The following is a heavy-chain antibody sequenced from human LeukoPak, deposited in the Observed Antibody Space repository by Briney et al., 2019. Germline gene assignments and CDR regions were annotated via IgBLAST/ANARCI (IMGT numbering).Heavy chain of an antibody. D-gene: IGHD2-21*02. J-gene: IGHJ4*02. CDR2: IYYSGST. CDR3: ASSEFCGGDCYALH. V-gene: IGHV4-61*01. CDR1: GGSVSSGSYY. Sequence: PSETLSLTCTVSGGSVSSGSYYWSWIRQPPGKGLEWIGYIYYSGSTNYNPSLKSRVTISVDTSKNQFSLKLSSVTAADTAVYYCASSEFCGGDCYALHWGQGTLVTVSS.